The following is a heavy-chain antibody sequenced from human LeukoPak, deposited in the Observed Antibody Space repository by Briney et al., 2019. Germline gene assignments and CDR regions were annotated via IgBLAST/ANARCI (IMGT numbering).Heavy chain of an antibody. CDR2: IYYSGNT. CDR3: ATFSGYMAGDN. V-gene: IGHV4-39*07. J-gene: IGHJ4*02. CDR1: GGSIFSSNSY. D-gene: IGHD3-22*01. Sequence: SETLSLTCTVSGGSIFSSNSYWGWIRQPPGKGLEWIGSIYYSGNTYYNASLKSRVTISVDTSKNQFSLKLSSVTAADTAVYYCATFSGYMAGDNWGQGTLVTVSS.